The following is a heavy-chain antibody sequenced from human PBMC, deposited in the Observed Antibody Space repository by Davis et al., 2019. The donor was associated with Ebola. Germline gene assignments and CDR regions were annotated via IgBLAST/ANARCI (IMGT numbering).Heavy chain of an antibody. CDR1: GFTFSSYW. V-gene: IGHV3-7*01. CDR3: AAMATGYYFDY. CDR2: IKQDGSEK. D-gene: IGHD5-18*01. Sequence: PGGSLRLSCAASGFTFSSYWMSWVRQAPGKGLEWVANIKQDGSEKYYVDSVKGRFTISRDNAKNSLYLQMNSLRAEDTAVYYCAAMATGYYFDYWGQGTLVTVSS. J-gene: IGHJ4*02.